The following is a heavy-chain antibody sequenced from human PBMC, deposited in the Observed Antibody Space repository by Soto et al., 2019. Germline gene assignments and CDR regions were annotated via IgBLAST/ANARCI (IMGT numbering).Heavy chain of an antibody. J-gene: IGHJ3*02. Sequence: ASVKVSCKASGYTFTGYDMHWVRQAPGQGPEWMGWLNPNSGGTSYAQKFQGRVTMTRDTSISTTYMEMSRLRSDDTAVYYCARTTAYCGGDCYADAFDIWGQGTMVTVSS. CDR3: ARTTAYCGGDCYADAFDI. V-gene: IGHV1-2*02. CDR1: GYTFTGYD. D-gene: IGHD2-21*02. CDR2: LNPNSGGT.